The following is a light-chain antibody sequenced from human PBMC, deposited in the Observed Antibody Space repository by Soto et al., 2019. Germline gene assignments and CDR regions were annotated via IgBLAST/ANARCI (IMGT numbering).Light chain of an antibody. J-gene: IGKJ1*01. CDR2: DAS. Sequence: EIIVTQYPDTLSVSPGERATLSCRASQSVSDRVVWYEQKSGQAPSLLIYDASTRAAGVPDRFSGSGSGTDFTLTISRLEPEDFAVYYCQQYHNWAQTFGQGTKVDIK. V-gene: IGKV3-15*01. CDR3: QQYHNWAQT. CDR1: QSVSDR.